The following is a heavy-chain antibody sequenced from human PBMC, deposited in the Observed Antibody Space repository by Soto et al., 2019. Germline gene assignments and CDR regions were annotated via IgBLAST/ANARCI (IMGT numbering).Heavy chain of an antibody. CDR1: GYTFTSYA. CDR2: INAGNGNT. CDR3: ARSSREAARRAFEY. J-gene: IGHJ4*02. D-gene: IGHD6-6*01. Sequence: ASVKVSCKASGYTFTSYAMHWLRQAPGQRLEWMGWINAGNGNTKYSQKFQGRVTITRDTSASTAYMELSSLRSEDTAVYYCARSSREAARRAFEYWGQGTMVTVSS. V-gene: IGHV1-3*01.